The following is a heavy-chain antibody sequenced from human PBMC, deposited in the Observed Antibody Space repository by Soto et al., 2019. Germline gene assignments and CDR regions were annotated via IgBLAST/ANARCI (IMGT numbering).Heavy chain of an antibody. CDR1: GYTLTELS. V-gene: IGHV1-24*01. J-gene: IGHJ5*02. CDR2: FDPEDGET. D-gene: IGHD6-6*01. Sequence: ASVKVSCKVSGYTLTELSMHWVRQAPGKGLEWMGGFDPEDGETIYAQKFQGRVTMTEDTSTDTAYMELSSLRSEDTAVYYCATYYSYRGAARGFDPWGQGTLVTVSS. CDR3: ATYYSYRGAARGFDP.